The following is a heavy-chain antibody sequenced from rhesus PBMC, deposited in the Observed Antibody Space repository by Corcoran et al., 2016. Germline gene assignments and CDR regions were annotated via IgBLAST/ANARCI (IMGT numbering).Heavy chain of an antibody. CDR1: GGSIRSSY. J-gene: IGHJ2*01. CDR2: IYGRGSST. D-gene: IGHD6-31*01. Sequence: QLQESGQGLVKPSEILSVPCAVAGGSIRSSYWLWNGQGPGKGMEWFGYIYGRGSSTNYNPSRKSRVTLSVDTSKNQFSLKRSSVTASDTAVYYWASARSSSGQGWYFDLLGPGTPITISS. CDR3: ASARSSSGQGWYFDL. V-gene: IGHV4-169*02.